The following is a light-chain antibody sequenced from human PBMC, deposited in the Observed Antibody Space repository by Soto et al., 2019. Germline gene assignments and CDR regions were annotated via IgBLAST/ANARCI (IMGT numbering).Light chain of an antibody. V-gene: IGKV1-12*01. CDR3: QQASSFPRT. CDR2: ATS. Sequence: DIQMTQSPAFVSAAVGDRVTLSCRASQDISNLLAWYQQKPGKAPTLLIYATSNLQRGVPSRFSGSGSGTDFTLTISGLQPEDFATYHCQQASSFPRTFGQGTKVDIK. J-gene: IGKJ1*01. CDR1: QDISNL.